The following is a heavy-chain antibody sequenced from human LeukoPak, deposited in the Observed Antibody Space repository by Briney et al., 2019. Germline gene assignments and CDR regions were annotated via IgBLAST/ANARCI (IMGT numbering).Heavy chain of an antibody. V-gene: IGHV3-23*01. J-gene: IGHJ4*02. CDR1: GFTFSSYA. D-gene: IGHD6-6*01. CDR2: ISGSGDST. CDR3: AKGSGSSSYSSIDY. Sequence: GGSLRLSCAASGFTFSSYAMSWVRQAPGKGLEWVSVISGSGDSTFYADSVKGGFTISRDNSKNTLPLQMNSLRAEDTAVYYCAKGSGSSSYSSIDYWGQGTLVTASS.